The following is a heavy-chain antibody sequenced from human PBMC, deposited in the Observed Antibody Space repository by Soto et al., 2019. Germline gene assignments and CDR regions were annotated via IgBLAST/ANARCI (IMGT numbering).Heavy chain of an antibody. D-gene: IGHD3-3*01. V-gene: IGHV1-58*01. CDR2: IAVGCGNT. CDR1: GFTFTSSA. Sequence: ASVKVSCKASGFTFTSSAVQWVRQARGKRLEWIGWIAVGCGNTNYAQKFQERVTITRDMSTSTAYMELSSLRSEDTAVYYCAAGYDFWSGYYNGPLYYYYYGMDVWGQGTTVTVSS. CDR3: AAGYDFWSGYYNGPLYYYYYGMDV. J-gene: IGHJ6*02.